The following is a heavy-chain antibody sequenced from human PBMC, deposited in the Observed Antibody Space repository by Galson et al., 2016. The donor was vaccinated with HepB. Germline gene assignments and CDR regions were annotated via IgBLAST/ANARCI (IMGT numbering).Heavy chain of an antibody. J-gene: IGHJ4*02. CDR1: GGSISSRSYY. D-gene: IGHD6-13*01. CDR3: ARAQVGEIAAAGTWFDY. V-gene: IGHV4-39*01. CDR2: IYYSGST. Sequence: VSGGSISSRSYYWGWIRQPPGKGLEWIGSIYYSGSTYYNPSLKSRVTISVDTSKNQFSLKLSSVTAADTAVYYCARAQVGEIAAAGTWFDYWGQGTLVTVSS.